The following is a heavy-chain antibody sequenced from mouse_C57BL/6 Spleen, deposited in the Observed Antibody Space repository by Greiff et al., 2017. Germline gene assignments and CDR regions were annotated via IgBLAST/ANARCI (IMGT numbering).Heavy chain of an antibody. Sequence: QVQLKESGPELVKPGASVKISCKASGYAFSSSWMNWVKQRPGKGLEWIGRIYPGDGDTNYNGKFKGKATLTADKSSSTAYMQLSSLTSEDSAVYFCARTSAMDYWGQGTSVTVSS. CDR2: IYPGDGDT. CDR1: GYAFSSSW. V-gene: IGHV1-82*01. J-gene: IGHJ4*01. CDR3: ARTSAMDY.